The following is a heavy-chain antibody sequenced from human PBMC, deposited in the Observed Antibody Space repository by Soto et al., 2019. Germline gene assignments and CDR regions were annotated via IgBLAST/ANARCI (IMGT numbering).Heavy chain of an antibody. CDR1: GYTFTSYG. CDR2: VSAYNGNT. Sequence: QVQLVQSGAEVKKPGASVKVSCKASGYTFTSYGISWVRQAPGQGLEWMGWVSAYNGNTNYAQKLQGRVTMTTDTSTSTAYMELRSLRSDDTAVYYCARGTPIGYSSSWYIGVDDYWGQGTLVTVSS. J-gene: IGHJ4*02. V-gene: IGHV1-18*01. D-gene: IGHD6-13*01. CDR3: ARGTPIGYSSSWYIGVDDY.